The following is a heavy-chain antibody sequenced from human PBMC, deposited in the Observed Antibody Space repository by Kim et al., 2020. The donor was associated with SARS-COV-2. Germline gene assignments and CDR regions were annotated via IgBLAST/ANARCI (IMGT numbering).Heavy chain of an antibody. CDR2: ILVDGSNR. V-gene: IGHV3-33*01. J-gene: IGHJ6*03. Sequence: GGSLRLSCAASGFTFSSYGMHWVRLAPGKWLEWVAVILVDGSNRYFADSVKGRFTISRDNSKNKLYLQMNSLRTEDTAVDYCGRGWGRDNYYMDVWCIG. CDR3: GRGWGRDNYYMDV. CDR1: GFTFSSYG. D-gene: IGHD3-16*01.